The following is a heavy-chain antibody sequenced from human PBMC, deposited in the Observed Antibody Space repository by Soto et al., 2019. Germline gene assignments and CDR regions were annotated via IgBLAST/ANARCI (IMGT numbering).Heavy chain of an antibody. CDR3: ARLSTIIHWFDP. V-gene: IGHV4-30-2*01. CDR2: IYHSGST. D-gene: IGHD5-12*01. Sequence: PSETLSLTCAVSGDSISGSQWWSWVRLPPGKGLEWIGYIYHSGSTYYNPSLKSRVTISVDRSKNQFSLKLSSVTAADTAVYYCARLSTIIHWFDPWGQGTLVTVSS. J-gene: IGHJ5*02. CDR1: GDSISGSQW.